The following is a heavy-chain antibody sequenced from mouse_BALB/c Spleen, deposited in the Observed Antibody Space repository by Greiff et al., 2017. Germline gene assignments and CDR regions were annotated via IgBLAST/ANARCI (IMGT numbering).Heavy chain of an antibody. CDR1: GFSLTSYG. J-gene: IGHJ4*01. V-gene: IGHV2-9*02. CDR2: IWAGGST. D-gene: IGHD1-1*01. CDR3: AREITTVVAEGAMDY. Sequence: LQESGPGLVAPSQSLSITCTVSGFSLTSYGVHWVRQPPGKGLEWLGVIWAGGSTNYNSALMSRLSIRKDNSKSQVFLKMNSLQTDDTAMYYCAREITTVVAEGAMDYWGQGTSVTVSA.